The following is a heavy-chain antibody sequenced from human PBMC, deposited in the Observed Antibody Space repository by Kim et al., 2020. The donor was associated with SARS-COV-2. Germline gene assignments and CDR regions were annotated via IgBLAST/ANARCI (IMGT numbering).Heavy chain of an antibody. CDR3: AKGIGFWSAFTSDK. V-gene: IGHV3-23*01. CDR2: ISGSGGST. J-gene: IGHJ4*02. Sequence: GGSLRLSCAASGFTFSSYGMSWVRQGPGKGLEWVSGISGSGGSTYYADSVKGRFTISRDTSKMTLYLEMNSLRVEDTAVYHCAKGIGFWSAFTSDKWGQGTLVTVSS. CDR1: GFTFSSYG. D-gene: IGHD3-3*01.